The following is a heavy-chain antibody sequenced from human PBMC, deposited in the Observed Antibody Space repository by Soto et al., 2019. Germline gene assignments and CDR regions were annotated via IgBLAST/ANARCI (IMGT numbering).Heavy chain of an antibody. CDR3: ARGGECYNFGAVY. V-gene: IGHV1-69*01. CDR1: GGGNLRDYR. CDR2: IIPKLGSA. Sequence: QVQLVQSGAEVKKPGSSVQVSCKASGGGNLRDYRTTWVRQAPGQGLEWMGGIIPKLGSANYAQNFQGRVTITADESTSTVYSEPRRLRSEDTGGYYCARGGECYNFGAVYWCQGTPVTVSS. J-gene: IGHJ4*02. D-gene: IGHD2-21*01.